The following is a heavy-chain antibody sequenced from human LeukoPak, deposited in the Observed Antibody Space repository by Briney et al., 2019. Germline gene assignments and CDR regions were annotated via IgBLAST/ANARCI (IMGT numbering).Heavy chain of an antibody. D-gene: IGHD3-3*01. CDR1: GYTLTELS. Sequence: ASVKVSRKVSGYTLTELSMHWVRQAPGKWLEWMGGFDPEDGETIYAQKFQGRVTMTEDTSTDTAYMELSSLRSEDTAVYYCATGITIFGVVQAGLDYWGQGTLVTVSS. V-gene: IGHV1-24*01. J-gene: IGHJ4*02. CDR3: ATGITIFGVVQAGLDY. CDR2: FDPEDGET.